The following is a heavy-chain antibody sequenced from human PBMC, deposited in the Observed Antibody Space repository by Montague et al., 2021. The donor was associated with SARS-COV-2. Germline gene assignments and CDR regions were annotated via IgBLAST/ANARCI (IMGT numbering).Heavy chain of an antibody. J-gene: IGHJ6*02. D-gene: IGHD4-23*01. CDR1: GFTFRSYA. CDR3: AKDIERLRWGDYGMDV. Sequence: SLRLSCAASGFTFRSYAMSWVRQAPGKGLEWVSAIGDSDRYTYYADSVXGRFTISRDNSKNTLNLQMNSLRAEDTAVYYCAKDIERLRWGDYGMDVWGQGTTVTVSS. CDR2: IGDSDRYT. V-gene: IGHV3-23*01.